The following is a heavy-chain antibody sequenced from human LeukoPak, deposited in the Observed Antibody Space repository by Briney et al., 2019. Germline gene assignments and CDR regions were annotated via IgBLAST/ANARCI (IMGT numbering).Heavy chain of an antibody. Sequence: ASVKVSCKASGYTFTSYFMHWVRQAPGQGLEWMGIINPSGGSTSYAQKFQGRVTMTRDMSTITVYMELSSLSSEDTTVYYCARGGVDCSGGSCYPNWFDPWGQGTLVTVSS. CDR2: INPSGGST. D-gene: IGHD2-15*01. V-gene: IGHV1-46*01. CDR1: GYTFTSYF. CDR3: ARGGVDCSGGSCYPNWFDP. J-gene: IGHJ5*02.